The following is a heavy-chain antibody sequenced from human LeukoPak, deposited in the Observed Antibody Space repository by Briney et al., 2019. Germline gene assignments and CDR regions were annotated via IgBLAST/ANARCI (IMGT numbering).Heavy chain of an antibody. V-gene: IGHV4-61*01. CDR2: IYYSGST. J-gene: IGHJ6*02. Sequence: SETLSLTCTVSGGSVSSGSYYWSWIRQPPGKGLEWIGYIYYSGSTNYNPSLKSRVTISVDTSKNQFSLKLSSVTAADTAVYYCARDTVSSGYYYYYYGMDVWGQGTTVTVSS. CDR1: GGSVSSGSYY. D-gene: IGHD3-22*01. CDR3: ARDTVSSGYYYYYYGMDV.